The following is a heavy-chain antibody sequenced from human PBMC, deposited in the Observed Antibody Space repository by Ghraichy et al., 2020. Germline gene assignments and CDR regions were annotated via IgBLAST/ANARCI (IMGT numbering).Heavy chain of an antibody. V-gene: IGHV3-23*01. CDR3: ARVRFGEFYYFDY. J-gene: IGHJ4*02. CDR2: ISGSGGST. D-gene: IGHD3-10*01. Sequence: GGALRLSCAASGFTFSSYAMSWVRQAPGKGLEWVSAISGSGGSTYYADSVKGRFTISRDNSKNTLYLQMNSLRAEDTAVYYCARVRFGEFYYFDYWGQGTLVTVSS. CDR1: GFTFSSYA.